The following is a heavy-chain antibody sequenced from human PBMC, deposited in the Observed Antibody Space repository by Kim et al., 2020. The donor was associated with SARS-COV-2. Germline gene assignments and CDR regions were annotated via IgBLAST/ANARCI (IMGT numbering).Heavy chain of an antibody. V-gene: IGHV3-11*04. D-gene: IGHD1-26*01. J-gene: IGHJ4*02. Sequence: YADSVMGRFTISRDNSKKTLFLQMRSLRAEDTALYYCAGSPREVDYWGQGTLVTVSS. CDR3: AGSPREVDY.